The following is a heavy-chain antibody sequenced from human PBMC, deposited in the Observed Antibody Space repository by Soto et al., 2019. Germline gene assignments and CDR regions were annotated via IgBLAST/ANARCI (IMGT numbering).Heavy chain of an antibody. J-gene: IGHJ3*01. CDR1: GFTFSIFT. Sequence: EVQLVESGGDLVKPGGSLRLSCAASGFTFSIFTMNWVRQAPGKGLEWISSFSSSSSNMYYADSVKGRFTISRDNAKNSLYLQMNSLRAEDTAVYYCARGGCSAFDYWGQGTMVTVSS. CDR3: ARGGCSAFDY. CDR2: FSSSSSNM. V-gene: IGHV3-21*01. D-gene: IGHD2-15*01.